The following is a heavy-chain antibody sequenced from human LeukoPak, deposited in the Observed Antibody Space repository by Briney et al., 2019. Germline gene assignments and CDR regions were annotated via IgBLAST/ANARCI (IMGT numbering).Heavy chain of an antibody. V-gene: IGHV3-11*06. D-gene: IGHD2-21*02. Sequence: GGSLRLSCAASGFTFSDYYMSWIRQAPGKGLEWVSYISSSSSYTNYADSVKGRFTISRDNAKNSLYLQMNSLRAEDTAVYYCVLGGLYVVVTVEKYYYGMDVWGKGTTVTVSS. CDR3: VLGGLYVVVTVEKYYYGMDV. CDR2: ISSSSSYT. J-gene: IGHJ6*04. CDR1: GFTFSDYY.